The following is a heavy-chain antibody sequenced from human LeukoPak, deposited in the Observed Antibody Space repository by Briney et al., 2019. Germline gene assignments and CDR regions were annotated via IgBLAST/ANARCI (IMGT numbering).Heavy chain of an antibody. J-gene: IGHJ4*02. CDR2: IYYSGST. CDR3: AGGYYYDSSGYYDY. CDR1: GGSISSYY. V-gene: IGHV4-59*01. D-gene: IGHD3-22*01. Sequence: SETLSLTCTVSGGSISSYYWSWIRQPPGKGLEWIGYIYYSGSTNYNPSLKSRVTISVDTSKNQFSLKLSSVTGADTAVYYCAGGYYYDSSGYYDYWGQGTLVTVSS.